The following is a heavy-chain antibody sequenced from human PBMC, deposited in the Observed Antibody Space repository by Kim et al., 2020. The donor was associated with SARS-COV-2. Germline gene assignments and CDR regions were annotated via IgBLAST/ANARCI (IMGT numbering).Heavy chain of an antibody. J-gene: IGHJ4*02. CDR2: GRT. Sequence: GRTTNNPSLKSRVTIAVDTSKNQFSLKLGSVTAADTAVYYCARGHNYFDYWGQGTLVTVSS. CDR3: ARGHNYFDY. V-gene: IGHV4-34*01.